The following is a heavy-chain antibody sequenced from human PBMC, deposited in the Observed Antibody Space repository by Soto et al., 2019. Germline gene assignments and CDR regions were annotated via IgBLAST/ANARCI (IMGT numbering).Heavy chain of an antibody. CDR1: GGSISSGGYS. J-gene: IGHJ4*02. Sequence: SETLSLTCAVSGGSISSGGYSWSWIRQPPGKGLEWIGYIYHSGSTYYNPSLKSRVTISVDRSKNQFSLKLSSVTAADTAVYYCARSGRGRVTPMYDFDYWGQGTLVTVSS. D-gene: IGHD3-9*01. CDR3: ARSGRGRVTPMYDFDY. V-gene: IGHV4-30-2*01. CDR2: IYHSGST.